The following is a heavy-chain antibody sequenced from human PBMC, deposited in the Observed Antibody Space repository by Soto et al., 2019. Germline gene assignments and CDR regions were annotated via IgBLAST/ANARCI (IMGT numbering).Heavy chain of an antibody. J-gene: IGHJ1*01. V-gene: IGHV1-46*01. CDR2: VAPATGAS. Sequence: QVQLVQSVAEVKSPGTSVKVSCQTSGYTFADYSIHWVRQAPGQGLEYMGKVAPATGASDSTQKIQSRLSLTSDASTATVYMELNNLRSEDTAIYYCTRLSRVTFIVNWGQGTLVTVSS. D-gene: IGHD3-16*02. CDR3: TRLSRVTFIVN. CDR1: GYTFADYS.